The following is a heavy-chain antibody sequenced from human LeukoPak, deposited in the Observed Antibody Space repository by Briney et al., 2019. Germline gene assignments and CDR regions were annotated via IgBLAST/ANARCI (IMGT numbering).Heavy chain of an antibody. D-gene: IGHD3-22*01. CDR3: ARVGLYCHDSGGDGFDM. J-gene: IGHJ3*02. V-gene: IGHV3-20*04. CDR2: INWNGGST. CDR1: GFTFDDYG. Sequence: PGGSLRLSCAASGFTFDDYGMSWVRQAPGKGLEWVSGINWNGGSTGYADSVKGRFTISRDNAKNSLYLQMNSLRAEDTAVYYCARVGLYCHDSGGDGFDMWGQGTMVTVSS.